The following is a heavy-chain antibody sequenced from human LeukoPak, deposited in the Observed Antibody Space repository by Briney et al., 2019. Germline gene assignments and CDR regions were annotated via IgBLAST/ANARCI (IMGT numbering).Heavy chain of an antibody. CDR2: ISGSGGST. CDR1: GFTFSSYA. D-gene: IGHD2-2*01. V-gene: IGHV3-23*01. Sequence: GGSLRLSCAASGFTFSSYAMSWVRQAPGKGLEWVSAISGSGGSTYYADSVKGRFTISRDNSKNTLYLQMNSLRAEDTAVYYCAKDPGEGYCSSTSCPTTWGQGTLVTVSS. J-gene: IGHJ5*02. CDR3: AKDPGEGYCSSTSCPTT.